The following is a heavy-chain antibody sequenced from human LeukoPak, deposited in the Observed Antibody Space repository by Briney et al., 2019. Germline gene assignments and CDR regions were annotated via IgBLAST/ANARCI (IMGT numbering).Heavy chain of an antibody. D-gene: IGHD2-15*01. Sequence: SETLSLTCTVSGGSISSYYWSWIRQPPGKGLEWIGYIYYSGSTNYNPSLKSRVTISVDASKNQFSLKLSSVTAADTAVYYCARSPDDTYCSGGSCYFEYFQHWGQGTLVTVSS. CDR2: IYYSGST. V-gene: IGHV4-59*01. CDR3: ARSPDDTYCSGGSCYFEYFQH. J-gene: IGHJ1*01. CDR1: GGSISSYY.